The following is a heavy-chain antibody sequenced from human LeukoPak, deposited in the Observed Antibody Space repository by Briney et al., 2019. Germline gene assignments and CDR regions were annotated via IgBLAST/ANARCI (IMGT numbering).Heavy chain of an antibody. V-gene: IGHV1-46*01. CDR1: GYIFTSSY. CDR2: INPSGSST. Sequence: PGASVKVSCKASGYIFTSSYMHWVRQAPGQGLEWMGIINPSGSSTSYAQKFQGRVTMTRDMSTSTVYMELSSLRSEDTAVYYCATGLLRVTSPIDYWGQGTLVTVSS. D-gene: IGHD7-27*01. CDR3: ATGLLRVTSPIDY. J-gene: IGHJ4*02.